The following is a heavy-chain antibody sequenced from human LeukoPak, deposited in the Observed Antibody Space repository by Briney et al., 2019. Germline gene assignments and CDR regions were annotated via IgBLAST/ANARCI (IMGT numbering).Heavy chain of an antibody. V-gene: IGHV4-59*01. J-gene: IGHJ4*02. CDR1: GGSISSYY. CDR2: IYYSGST. D-gene: IGHD1-1*01. CDR3: ARDTTGIVS. Sequence: SETLSLTCSVSGGSISSYYWSWIRQPPGKGLEWIGYIYYSGSTNYNPSLKSRVTISVDTSKNQFSLKLSSVTAADTAVYYCARDTTGIVSWGQGTLVTVSS.